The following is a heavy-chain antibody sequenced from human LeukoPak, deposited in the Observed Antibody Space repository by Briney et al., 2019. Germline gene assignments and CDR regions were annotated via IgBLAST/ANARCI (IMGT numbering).Heavy chain of an antibody. CDR1: GYTFTSYG. CDR2: ISAYNGNT. CDR3: ARTDYYYYYMDV. Sequence: ASVKVSCKASGYTFTSYGISWVRQAPGQGLEWMGWISAYNGNTNYAQKLQGRVTMTTDTSTSTAHMELRSLRSDDTAVYYCARTDYYYYYMDVWGKGTTVTVSS. J-gene: IGHJ6*03. V-gene: IGHV1-18*01.